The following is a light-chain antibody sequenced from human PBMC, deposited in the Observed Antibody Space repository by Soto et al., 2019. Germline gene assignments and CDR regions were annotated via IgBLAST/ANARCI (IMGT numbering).Light chain of an antibody. V-gene: IGKV3D-15*01. J-gene: IGKJ5*01. CDR1: QTVGRDY. CDR2: GIS. Sequence: DMLMTQSPGTLSVSPVERPTLSCRASQTVGRDYLAWYQHKPGQAPRLLIYGISNRATGIPDRFSGSGSGTEFTLTISSVQPEEVAIYYCQQYTNWPITVGQGTRLEIK. CDR3: QQYTNWPIT.